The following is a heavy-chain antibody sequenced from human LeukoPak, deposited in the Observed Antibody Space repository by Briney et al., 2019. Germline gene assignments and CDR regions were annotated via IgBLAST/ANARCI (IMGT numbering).Heavy chain of an antibody. D-gene: IGHD3-22*01. CDR2: IIPIVGTA. J-gene: IGHJ3*02. V-gene: IGHV1-69*13. CDR3: ARDRNYYYDSSGYYNGAFDI. CDR1: GGTFSSYA. Sequence: SVKVSCKASGGTFSSYAISWVRQAPGQGLEWMGGIIPIVGTANYAQKFQGRVTITADESTSTAYMELSSLRSEDTAVYYCARDRNYYYDSSGYYNGAFDIWGQGTMVTVSS.